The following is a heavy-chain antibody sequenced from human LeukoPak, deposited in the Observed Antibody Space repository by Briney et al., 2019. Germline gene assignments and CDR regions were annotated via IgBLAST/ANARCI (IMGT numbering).Heavy chain of an antibody. J-gene: IGHJ4*02. CDR3: AKDIAVGALDY. CDR2: ISWNSGSI. CDR1: GFTFDDYA. V-gene: IGHV3-9*01. Sequence: GGSLRLSCAASGFTFDDYAMHWVRQAPGKGLEWVSGISWNSGSIGYADSVKGRFTISRDNAKNSLYLQMNSLRAEDTALYYCAKDIAVGALDYWGQGTLVTVSS. D-gene: IGHD1-26*01.